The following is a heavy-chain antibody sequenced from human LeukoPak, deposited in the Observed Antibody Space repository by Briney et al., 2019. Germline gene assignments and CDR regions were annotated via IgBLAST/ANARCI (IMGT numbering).Heavy chain of an antibody. CDR3: AKSNGYGLIDY. V-gene: IGHV4-39*01. D-gene: IGHD5-12*01. CDR1: GASISSSNYY. Sequence: SETLSLTCAVSGASISSSNYYWGWVRQSPGKGLEWIGNIYSSGNAYYNASLKSRVTMYIDTSKNQFSLKLSSVTAADTAMYYCAKSNGYGLIDYWGQGTLVTVSS. CDR2: IYSSGNA. J-gene: IGHJ4*02.